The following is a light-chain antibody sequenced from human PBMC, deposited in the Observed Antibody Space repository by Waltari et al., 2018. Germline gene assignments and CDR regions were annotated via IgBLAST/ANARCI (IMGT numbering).Light chain of an antibody. CDR2: KDR. Sequence: SYELTQSPSVSLSPGQTARITCSGDALPKKYAYWYQKKPGQAPVLIIFKDRERPSGILGRFSGSTSGATVTLTITGVQAEDEADYYCLSPETRGSWVFGGGTKLTVL. CDR1: ALPKKY. CDR3: LSPETRGSWV. J-gene: IGLJ2*01. V-gene: IGLV3-25*03.